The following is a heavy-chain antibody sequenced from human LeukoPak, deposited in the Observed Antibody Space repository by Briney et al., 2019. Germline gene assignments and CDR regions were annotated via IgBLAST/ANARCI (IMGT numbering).Heavy chain of an antibody. CDR1: GYSISSGYY. V-gene: IGHV4-38-2*02. Sequence: PSETLSLTCTVSGYSISSGYYWGWIRQPPGKGLEWIGSIYTSGSTNYNPSLKSRVTMSVDTSKNQFSLKLSSVTAADTAVYYCAKSNGYGLVDIWGQGTMVTVSS. CDR2: IYTSGST. D-gene: IGHD3-10*01. CDR3: AKSNGYGLVDI. J-gene: IGHJ3*02.